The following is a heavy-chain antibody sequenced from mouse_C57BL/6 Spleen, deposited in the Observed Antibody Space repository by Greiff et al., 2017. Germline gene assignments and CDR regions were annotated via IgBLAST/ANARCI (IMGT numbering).Heavy chain of an antibody. J-gene: IGHJ1*03. CDR3: GRNYYGSSYWYFDV. CDR2: IWSGGST. Sequence: QVQLKQSGPGLVQPSQSLSITCTASGFSLTSYGVHWVRQSPGKGLEWLGVIWSGGSTDYNAAFISRLSISKDNSKSQVFYKMNSLQADDAAIYYCGRNYYGSSYWYFDVWGTGTTVTVSS. CDR1: GFSLTSYG. V-gene: IGHV2-2*01. D-gene: IGHD1-1*01.